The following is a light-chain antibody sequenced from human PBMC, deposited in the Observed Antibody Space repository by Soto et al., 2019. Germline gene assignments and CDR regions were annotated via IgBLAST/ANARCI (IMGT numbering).Light chain of an antibody. V-gene: IGKV3-15*01. J-gene: IGKJ3*01. Sequence: EIVMTQSPATLSVSPGERATLSCRASQSVNSDLAWYQQKPGQSPRLLIYDAFTRATGIPARFNASASGTEFTLTINGLHSEDFALYYCQQYGRSPFTFGPGTKVDIK. CDR3: QQYGRSPFT. CDR1: QSVNSD. CDR2: DAF.